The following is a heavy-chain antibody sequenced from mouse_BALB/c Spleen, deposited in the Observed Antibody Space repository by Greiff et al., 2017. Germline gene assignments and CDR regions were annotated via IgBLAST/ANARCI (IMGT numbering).Heavy chain of an antibody. V-gene: IGHV1-54*01. Sequence: VQLQQSGAELVRPGTSVKVSCKASGYAFTNYLIEWVKQRPGQGLEWIGVINPGSGGTNYNEKFKGKATLTADKSSSTAYMQLSSLTSDDSAVYFCARSNYYGYRGFAYWGQGTLVTVSA. CDR3: ARSNYYGYRGFAY. CDR1: GYAFTNYL. CDR2: INPGSGGT. J-gene: IGHJ3*01. D-gene: IGHD1-2*01.